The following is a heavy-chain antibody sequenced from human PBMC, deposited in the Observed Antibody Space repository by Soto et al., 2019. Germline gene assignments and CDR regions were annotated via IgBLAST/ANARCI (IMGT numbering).Heavy chain of an antibody. CDR3: ARDHVNSDGMDV. CDR2: ISSSSSYI. Sequence: PXGSLRLSFAASGFSVSSYSMNWVRQAPGKGLEWVSSISSSSSYIYYADSVKGRFTISRDNAKNSLYLQMNSLRAEDTAVYYCARDHVNSDGMDVWGQGTTVTVSS. V-gene: IGHV3-21*01. CDR1: GFSVSSYS. D-gene: IGHD3-10*01. J-gene: IGHJ6*02.